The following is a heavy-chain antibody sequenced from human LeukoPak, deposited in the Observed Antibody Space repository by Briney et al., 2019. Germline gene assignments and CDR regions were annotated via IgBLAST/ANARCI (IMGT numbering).Heavy chain of an antibody. CDR3: ARGPAAYYFDY. V-gene: IGHV4-4*07. Sequence: SETLSLTCTVSGGSISSYYWSWIRQPAGKGLEWIGRIYSSGSTDYNPSLKSRVTMSVDTSKNKFSLKLSSVTAADTAVYYCARGPAAYYFDYWGQGTLVTVSS. J-gene: IGHJ4*02. CDR1: GGSISSYY. CDR2: IYSSGST. D-gene: IGHD6-25*01.